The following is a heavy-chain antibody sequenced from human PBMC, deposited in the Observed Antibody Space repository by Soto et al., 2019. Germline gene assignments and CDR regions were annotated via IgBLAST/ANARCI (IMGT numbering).Heavy chain of an antibody. D-gene: IGHD1-1*01. Sequence: QVQLVQSGAEVKKPGASVKVSCKASGYTFSDHDINWVRQASGQGPEWLGWMNPNSGDTGYAQNFQGRVTMTRDTSKRTAYMELRSLRSEDTAVYYCARVGGNGNDDYFDYWGQGTLVTVSS. CDR2: MNPNSGDT. V-gene: IGHV1-8*01. CDR3: ARVGGNGNDDYFDY. J-gene: IGHJ4*02. CDR1: GYTFSDHD.